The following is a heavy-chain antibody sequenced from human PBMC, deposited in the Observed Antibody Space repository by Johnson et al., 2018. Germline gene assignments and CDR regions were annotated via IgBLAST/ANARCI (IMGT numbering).Heavy chain of an antibody. V-gene: IGHV3-30*18. Sequence: QVQLVETGGGVVQSGRSLRLSCAASGFTFNSYTMHWVRQAPGKGLEWVEVISYDGDNKYYADSVRGRFTLSRDSSKKTVDLEMNSLRLEDTAVYYCAKDSVVADPYYYYMDVWGKGTTVTV. CDR3: AKDSVVADPYYYYMDV. D-gene: IGHD5/OR15-5a*01. CDR1: GFTFNSYT. J-gene: IGHJ6*03. CDR2: ISYDGDNK.